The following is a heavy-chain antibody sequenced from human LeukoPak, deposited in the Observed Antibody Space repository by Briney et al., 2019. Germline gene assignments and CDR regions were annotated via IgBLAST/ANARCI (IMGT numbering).Heavy chain of an antibody. Sequence: SVKVSCKASGGTSSSYAISWVRQAPGQGLEWMGGIIPIFGTANYAQKFQGSVTITADESTSTAYMELSSLRSEDTAVYYCARVFCSGGSCSFNYYFDYWGQGTLVTVSS. CDR1: GGTSSSYA. J-gene: IGHJ4*02. CDR3: ARVFCSGGSCSFNYYFDY. D-gene: IGHD2-15*01. V-gene: IGHV1-69*01. CDR2: IIPIFGTA.